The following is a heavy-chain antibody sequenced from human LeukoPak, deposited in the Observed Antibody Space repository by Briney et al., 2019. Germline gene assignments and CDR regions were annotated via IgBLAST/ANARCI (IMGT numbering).Heavy chain of an antibody. CDR2: ISAYNGNT. J-gene: IGHJ4*02. V-gene: IGHV1-18*01. CDR1: GYTFTSYG. D-gene: IGHD3-10*01. Sequence: ASVKVSCKVSGYTFTSYGISWVRQAPGQGLEWMGWISAYNGNTNYAQKLQGRVTMTTDTSTSTAYMELRSLRSDDTAVYYCVGTMVRGVIITDYFDYWGQGTLVTVSS. CDR3: VGTMVRGVIITDYFDY.